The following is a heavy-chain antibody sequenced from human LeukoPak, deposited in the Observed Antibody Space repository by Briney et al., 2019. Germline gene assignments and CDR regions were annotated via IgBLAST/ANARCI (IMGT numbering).Heavy chain of an antibody. J-gene: IGHJ6*02. CDR2: INPNSGGT. V-gene: IGHV1-2*04. D-gene: IGHD6-13*01. CDR3: ARSQSGIAAAGTFYYGMDV. CDR1: GYTITGYY. Sequence: GASVKVSCKASGYTITGYYMNWVRQAPGQGLEWMGWINPNSGGTNYAQKFQGWVTMTRDTSISTAYMELSRLRSDDTAVYYCARSQSGIAAAGTFYYGMDVWGQGTTVTVSS.